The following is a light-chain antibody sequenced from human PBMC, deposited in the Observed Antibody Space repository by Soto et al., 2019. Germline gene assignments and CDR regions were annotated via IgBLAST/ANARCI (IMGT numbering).Light chain of an antibody. CDR2: EVT. J-gene: IGLJ3*02. Sequence: QSALNQPPSASGSPGQSVTLSCTGTSSDVGGYNSVAWYQQHPGKAPKLMIYEVTKRPSGVPDRFSGSKSGNTASLTVSGLQAEDEADYYCSSYAGSKSLVFGGGTKLTVL. CDR1: SSDVGGYNS. CDR3: SSYAGSKSLV. V-gene: IGLV2-8*01.